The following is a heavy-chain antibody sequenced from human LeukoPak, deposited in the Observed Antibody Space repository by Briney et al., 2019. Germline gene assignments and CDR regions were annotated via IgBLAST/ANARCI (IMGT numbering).Heavy chain of an antibody. D-gene: IGHD1-26*01. CDR1: GFTFS. CDR3: AKDGSWASVS. CDR2: IRHDGTDQ. J-gene: IGHJ5*02. V-gene: IGHV3-30*02. Sequence: GGSLRLSCVGSGFTFSVHWVRQVTGKGLEWLTFIRHDGTDQHYADSVRGRFTISRDNSKNKVYLQMNSLRPDDTALYYCAKDGSWASVSWGQGTLVTVSS.